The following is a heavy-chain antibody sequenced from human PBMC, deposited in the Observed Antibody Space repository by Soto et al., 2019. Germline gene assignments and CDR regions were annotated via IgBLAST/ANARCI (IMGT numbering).Heavy chain of an antibody. CDR1: GFTVSNNY. CDR3: ARDGGSSGVDY. D-gene: IGHD6-19*01. Sequence: EVQLVESGGGLIQPGGSLRLSCAASGFTVSNNYMSWVRPAPGKGLEWVSVIYSGGTTYYSDSVKGRFTISRDKSKNTLYLQMNSLRAEDTAVYYCARDGGSSGVDYWGQGTLVTVSS. V-gene: IGHV3-53*01. CDR2: IYSGGTT. J-gene: IGHJ4*02.